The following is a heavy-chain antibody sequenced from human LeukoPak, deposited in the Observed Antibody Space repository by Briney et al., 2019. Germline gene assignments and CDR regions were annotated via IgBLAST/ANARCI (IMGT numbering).Heavy chain of an antibody. V-gene: IGHV3-11*06. Sequence: PGGSQRLSCAASGFTFSDYYMSWIRQAPGKGLEWVSYISSSSSYTNSADSVKGRFTISRDNARESLYLQMNSLRADDTAVHYCVRGVGIAVAGIRFDYWGQGTLVTVSS. CDR2: ISSSSSYT. D-gene: IGHD6-19*01. J-gene: IGHJ4*02. CDR3: VRGVGIAVAGIRFDY. CDR1: GFTFSDYY.